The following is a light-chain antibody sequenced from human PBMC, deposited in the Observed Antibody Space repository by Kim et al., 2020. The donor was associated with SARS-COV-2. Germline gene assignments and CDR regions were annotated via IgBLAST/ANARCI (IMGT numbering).Light chain of an antibody. V-gene: IGLV1-40*01. CDR2: ANT. J-gene: IGLJ3*02. CDR1: SSNLGAGYD. Sequence: VTISCTGTSSNLGAGYDVHWHQQLPGTAPKLLIYANTNRPSGVPRRFSGSKSDTAASLAITGLQAEDEADYYCQSYDSSLSGFWVFGGGTQLTVL. CDR3: QSYDSSLSGFWV.